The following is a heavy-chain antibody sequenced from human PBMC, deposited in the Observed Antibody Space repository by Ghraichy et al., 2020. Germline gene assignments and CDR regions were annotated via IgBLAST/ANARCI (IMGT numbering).Heavy chain of an antibody. V-gene: IGHV4-34*01. Sequence: SETLSLTCAVYGGSFSGYYWSWIRQPPGKGLEWIGEINHSGSTNYNPSLKSRVTISVDTSKNQFSLKLSSVTAADTAVYYCAREGGYSSGWSHFDYWGQGTLVTVSS. CDR1: GGSFSGYY. CDR2: INHSGST. CDR3: AREGGYSSGWSHFDY. D-gene: IGHD6-19*01. J-gene: IGHJ4*02.